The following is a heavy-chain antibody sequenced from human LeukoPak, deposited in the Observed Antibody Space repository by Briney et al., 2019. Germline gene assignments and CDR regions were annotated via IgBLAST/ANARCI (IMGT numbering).Heavy chain of an antibody. CDR2: INAGNGNT. CDR1: GYTFTSYA. CDR3: ARDLYYGSGSPPYYYYGMDV. V-gene: IGHV1-3*01. Sequence: ASVKVSCKASGYTFTSYAMHWVRQAPGQRLEWMGWINAGNGNTKYSQKFQGRVTITRDTSASTAYMELSSLRSEDTAVYYCARDLYYGSGSPPYYYYGMDVRGKGTTVTVSS. J-gene: IGHJ6*04. D-gene: IGHD3-10*01.